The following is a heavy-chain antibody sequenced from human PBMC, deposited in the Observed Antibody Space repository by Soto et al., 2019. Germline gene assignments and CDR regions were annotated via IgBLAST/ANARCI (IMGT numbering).Heavy chain of an antibody. CDR2: ISSNGGST. CDR1: GFTVSSYA. Sequence: GGSLGLSCSASGFTVSSYAMHLGRQAAGKGLEYVSAISSNGGSTYYADSVEGRFTISRDNSKNTLYHQMSSLRAEDTAVYYCVNDSNLSWFLPDYWGQGTLVTVSS. J-gene: IGHJ4*02. CDR3: VNDSNLSWFLPDY. V-gene: IGHV3-64D*08. D-gene: IGHD2-15*01.